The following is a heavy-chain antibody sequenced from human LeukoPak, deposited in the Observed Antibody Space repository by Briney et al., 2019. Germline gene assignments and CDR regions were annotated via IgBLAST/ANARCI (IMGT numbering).Heavy chain of an antibody. V-gene: IGHV3-20*04. CDR3: GRVYCSTTSCYDCYDYYMDV. D-gene: IGHD2-2*01. Sequence: GGSLRLSCAASGFRFGDYGMSWVRHVPGKGLEWVSGTNWDGASTGYADSVKGRFTISRDNVKNFLYLQMNSLRVEDTALYFCGRVYCSTTSCYDCYDYYMDVWGKGTTVTVSS. J-gene: IGHJ6*03. CDR1: GFRFGDYG. CDR2: TNWDGAST.